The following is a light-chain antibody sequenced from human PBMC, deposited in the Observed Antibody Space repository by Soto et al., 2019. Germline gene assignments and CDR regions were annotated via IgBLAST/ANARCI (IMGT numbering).Light chain of an antibody. Sequence: DIQLTQSPSFLSASVGDRVTITCRASQVISSCLAWYQQKPGKAPKLLIYGASTLQSGVPSRFSGSGSETEFTLTISSLQPEDVATYYCQQLDTFPYTFGQGTELEIK. CDR2: GAS. J-gene: IGKJ2*01. CDR3: QQLDTFPYT. V-gene: IGKV1-9*01. CDR1: QVISSC.